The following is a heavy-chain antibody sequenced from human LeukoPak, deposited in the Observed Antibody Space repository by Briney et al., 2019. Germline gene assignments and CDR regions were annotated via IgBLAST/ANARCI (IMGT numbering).Heavy chain of an antibody. D-gene: IGHD2-2*01. V-gene: IGHV4-59*01. Sequence: KPSETLSLTCTVSGGSISSYYWSWIRQPPGKGLEWIGYIYYSGSTNYNPSLKSRVTISVDTSKNQFSLKLSSVTAADTAVYFCARLYCSSTSCYLGYWGQGTLVTVSS. J-gene: IGHJ4*02. CDR1: GGSISSYY. CDR3: ARLYCSSTSCYLGY. CDR2: IYYSGST.